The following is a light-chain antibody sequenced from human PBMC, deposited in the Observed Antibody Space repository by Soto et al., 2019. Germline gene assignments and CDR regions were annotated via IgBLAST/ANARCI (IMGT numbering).Light chain of an antibody. CDR2: GAS. V-gene: IGKV3-20*01. CDR3: QQYGVSPYT. J-gene: IGKJ2*01. CDR1: QSITNNW. Sequence: EIVLTQSPDTLFLSPGERATLSCRASQSITNNWLAWYQQKLGQAPRLLIFGASHRPGGIPDKFIGSGSATDFTLTISRLEPEDFAVYYCQQYGVSPYTFGQGTKLQIK.